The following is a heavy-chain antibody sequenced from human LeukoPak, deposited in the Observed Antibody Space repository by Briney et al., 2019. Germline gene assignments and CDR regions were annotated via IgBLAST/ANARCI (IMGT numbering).Heavy chain of an antibody. CDR2: IYYSGST. J-gene: IGHJ5*02. V-gene: IGHV4-59*01. CDR3: ARGGYYGSGNDFRFDP. Sequence: SETLSLTCTVSGGSISSYYWSCIRQPPGKGLEWMGNIYYSGSTNYNPSLKSRVTISVDTSKNQFSLKLSSVTAADTAVYYCARGGYYGSGNDFRFDPWGQGTLVTVSS. D-gene: IGHD3-10*01. CDR1: GGSISSYY.